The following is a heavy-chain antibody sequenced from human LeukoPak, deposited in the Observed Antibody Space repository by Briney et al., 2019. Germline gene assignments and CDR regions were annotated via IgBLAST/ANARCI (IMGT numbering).Heavy chain of an antibody. Sequence: PSEXLSLTCTVSGGSISSYYWSWLGQPPGKGLEWIGYIYYSGITNYLPSLKPRVTISVHTSKYQFSLQPISVTPADTAVYSCARQRIPYSSSPGAFDIWGQGTMVTVSS. CDR3: ARQRIPYSSSPGAFDI. V-gene: IGHV4-59*08. CDR1: GGSISSYY. J-gene: IGHJ3*02. D-gene: IGHD6-6*01. CDR2: IYYSGIT.